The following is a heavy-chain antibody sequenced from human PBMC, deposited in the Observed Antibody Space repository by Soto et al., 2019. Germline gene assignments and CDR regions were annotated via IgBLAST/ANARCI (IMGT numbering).Heavy chain of an antibody. CDR1: GGSISSDY. Sequence: SXTLSLTCTVSGGSISSDYCSWILQPPGKGLEWIVYIYYSGSTNYNPSLKSRVTISVDTSKNQFSLKLSSVTAADTAVYYCASSYCTNGVCYSGFDYWGQGTLVTVSS. V-gene: IGHV4-59*01. J-gene: IGHJ4*02. D-gene: IGHD2-8*01. CDR3: ASSYCTNGVCYSGFDY. CDR2: IYYSGST.